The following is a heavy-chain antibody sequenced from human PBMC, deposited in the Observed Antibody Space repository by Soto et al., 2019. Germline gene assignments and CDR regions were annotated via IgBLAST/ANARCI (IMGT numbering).Heavy chain of an antibody. V-gene: IGHV4-34*01. J-gene: IGHJ6*02. CDR1: GGSFSGYY. D-gene: IGHD2-2*01. CDR2: INHSGST. Sequence: QVQLQQWGAGLLKPSETLSLTCAVYGGSFSGYYWSWIRQPPGKGLEWIGEINHSGSTNYNPSLKSRVTLSVDTSKNQFSLTLSLVTAADTAVYYCARTYYCSSTRCPRSGMDVWGQGTTVTVSS. CDR3: ARTYYCSSTRCPRSGMDV.